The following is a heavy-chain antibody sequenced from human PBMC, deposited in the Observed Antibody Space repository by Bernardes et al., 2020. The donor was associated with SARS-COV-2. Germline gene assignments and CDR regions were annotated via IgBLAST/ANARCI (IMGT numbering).Heavy chain of an antibody. Sequence: ASVKVSCKASGYTFTSYDINWVRQATGQGLEWMGWMNPNSGNTGYAQKFQGRVTMTGNTSISTAYMELSSLRSEDTAVYYCARAEYYDFWSGLGYYYYGMDVWGQGTTVTVSS. CDR2: MNPNSGNT. J-gene: IGHJ6*02. CDR3: ARAEYYDFWSGLGYYYYGMDV. CDR1: GYTFTSYD. V-gene: IGHV1-8*01. D-gene: IGHD3-3*01.